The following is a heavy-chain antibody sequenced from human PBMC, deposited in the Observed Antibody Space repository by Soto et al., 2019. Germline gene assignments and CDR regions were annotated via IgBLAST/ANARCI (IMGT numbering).Heavy chain of an antibody. CDR3: ARDHWLEGGMDV. V-gene: IGHV3-30-3*01. Sequence: QGQLVESGGGVVQPGRSLRLSCAASGFTFSSYAMYWVRQAPGKGLEWVAAISYDGSNKYYADSVKGRFTISRENSKNTLYLQMNSLRAEDTAVYYCARDHWLEGGMDVWGQGTTVTVSS. D-gene: IGHD6-19*01. J-gene: IGHJ6*02. CDR1: GFTFSSYA. CDR2: ISYDGSNK.